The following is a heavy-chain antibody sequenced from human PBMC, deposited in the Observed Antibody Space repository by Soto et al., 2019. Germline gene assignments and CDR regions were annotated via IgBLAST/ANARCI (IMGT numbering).Heavy chain of an antibody. Sequence: SETLSLTCTVSGGSISSYYWSWIRQPPGKGLEWIGYIYYSGSTNYNPSLKSRVTISVDTSKNQFSLKLSSVTAADTAVYYCAEGDHDVTDFDYWGQGPLVTVSS. CDR2: IYYSGST. J-gene: IGHJ4*02. CDR3: AEGDHDVTDFDY. CDR1: GGSISSYY. D-gene: IGHD2-21*02. V-gene: IGHV4-59*08.